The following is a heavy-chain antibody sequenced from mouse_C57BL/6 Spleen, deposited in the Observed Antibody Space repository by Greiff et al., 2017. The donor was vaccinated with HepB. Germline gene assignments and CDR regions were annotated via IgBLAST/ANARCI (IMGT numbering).Heavy chain of an antibody. V-gene: IGHV3-6*01. D-gene: IGHD1-1*01. Sequence: DVQLQESGPGLVKPSQSLSLTCSVTGYSITSGYYWNWIRQFPGNKLEWMGYISYDGSNNYNPSLKNRISITRDTSKNQFFLKLNSVTTEETATYYCASAYYYGSSYEDYWGQGTTLTVSS. J-gene: IGHJ2*01. CDR2: ISYDGSN. CDR1: GYSITSGYY. CDR3: ASAYYYGSSYEDY.